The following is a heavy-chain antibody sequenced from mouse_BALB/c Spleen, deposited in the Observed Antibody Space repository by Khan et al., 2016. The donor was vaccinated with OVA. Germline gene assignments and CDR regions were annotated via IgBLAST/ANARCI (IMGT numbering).Heavy chain of an antibody. D-gene: IGHD1-1*01. CDR2: INPSTGYT. CDR3: ARRGLRWDFDY. V-gene: IGHV1-4*01. CDR1: GYTFINYW. Sequence: VQLQESGAELAIPGASVKMSCKASGYTFINYWILWVKQRPGQGLEWIGYINPSTGYTEYNQNFKDKATLTADKSSSTAYMQLSSLTSEDSAVYYCARRGLRWDFDYWGQGTTLTVSS. J-gene: IGHJ2*01.